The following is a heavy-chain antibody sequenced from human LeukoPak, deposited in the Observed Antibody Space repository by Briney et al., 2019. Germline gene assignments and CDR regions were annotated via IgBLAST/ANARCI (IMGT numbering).Heavy chain of an antibody. CDR1: GSTFSSYA. CDR2: ISGSGGTT. CDR3: AKGDWGFPFDY. V-gene: IGHV3-23*01. D-gene: IGHD7-27*01. J-gene: IGHJ4*02. Sequence: GGSLRLSCAASGSTFSSYAMSWVRQAPGKGLEWVAVISGSGGTTYYADSVKGRFTISRDNSKNTLHLQMNSLRAEDTAVYYCAKGDWGFPFDYWGQGTLVTVSS.